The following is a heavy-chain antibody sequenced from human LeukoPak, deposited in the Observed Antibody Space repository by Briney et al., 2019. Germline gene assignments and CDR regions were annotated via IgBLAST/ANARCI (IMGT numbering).Heavy chain of an antibody. CDR1: GYSFTNYW. D-gene: IGHD3-22*01. V-gene: IGHV5-51*01. CDR2: IYPGDSDT. CDR3: ARSSGYYGYFDY. Sequence: GESLKISCEGSGYSFTNYWIGWVRQMPGKGLEWMGIIYPGDSDTRYSPSFQGQVTISAGKSISAAYLHWSSPKASDTAMYYCARSSGYYGYFDYWGQGTLVTVSS. J-gene: IGHJ4*02.